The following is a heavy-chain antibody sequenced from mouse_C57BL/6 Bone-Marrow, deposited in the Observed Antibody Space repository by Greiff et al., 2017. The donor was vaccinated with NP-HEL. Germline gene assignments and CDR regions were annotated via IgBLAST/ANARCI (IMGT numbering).Heavy chain of an antibody. V-gene: IGHV14-1*01. CDR2: IDPEDGDP. CDR3: SPLIYYYGSSSFAY. J-gene: IGHJ3*01. D-gene: IGHD1-1*01. Sequence: EVQLQQSGAELVRPGASVKLSCTASGFNIKDYYMHWVKQRPEQGLEWIGRIDPEDGDPEYAPKFQGKATMTADNSSNTAYLQLSRLTSEDAAVDYCSPLIYYYGSSSFAYGGQGTLVTVSA. CDR1: GFNIKDYY.